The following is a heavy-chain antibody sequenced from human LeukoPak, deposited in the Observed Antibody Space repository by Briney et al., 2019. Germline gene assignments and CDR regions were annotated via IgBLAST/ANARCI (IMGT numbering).Heavy chain of an antibody. V-gene: IGHV3-7*01. CDR2: IKQDGSEK. Sequence: GGSLRLSCAASGFTFSSYWMSWVRQAPGKGLEWVANIKQDGSEKYYVDSVKGRFTISRDNAKNSLYLQMNSLRAEDTAVYYCARDPSSSSWSPFDYWGQGTLVTVSS. D-gene: IGHD6-13*01. CDR3: ARDPSSSSWSPFDY. CDR1: GFTFSSYW. J-gene: IGHJ4*02.